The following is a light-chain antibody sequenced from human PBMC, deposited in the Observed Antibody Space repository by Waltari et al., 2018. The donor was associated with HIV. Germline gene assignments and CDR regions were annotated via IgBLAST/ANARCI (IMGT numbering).Light chain of an antibody. CDR3: QQRSNWPPVYT. CDR2: DAS. J-gene: IGKJ2*01. CDR1: QSVSSY. Sequence: EIVLTQSPATLSLSPGERATLSCRASQSVSSYLAWYQQKPGQAPRLLIYDASNRATGIPPRFSGSGSGTDFTLTISSLEPEDFAVYSCQQRSNWPPVYTFGQGTKLGIK. V-gene: IGKV3-11*01.